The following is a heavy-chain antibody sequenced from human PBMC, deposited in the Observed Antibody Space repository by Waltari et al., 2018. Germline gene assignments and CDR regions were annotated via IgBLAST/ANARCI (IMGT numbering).Heavy chain of an antibody. CDR2: INCTSGGK. Sequence: QVQLVQSGAEVKKPGASVKVSCKASGYTFTGYYMHWVRQAPGQGLEWMGWINCTSGGKNYAQKFQGRVTSTRETSISTAYMELSMLRSDDTAVYYCARGGQYYYDSSGYWYYFDYWGQGTLVTVSS. J-gene: IGHJ4*02. CDR3: ARGGQYYYDSSGYWYYFDY. CDR1: GYTFTGYY. D-gene: IGHD3-22*01. V-gene: IGHV1-2*01.